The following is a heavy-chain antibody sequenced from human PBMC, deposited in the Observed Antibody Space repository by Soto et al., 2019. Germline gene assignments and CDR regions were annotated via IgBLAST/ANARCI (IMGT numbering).Heavy chain of an antibody. CDR2: ISSNGVGT. CDR1: AYALSVDA. Sequence: GCMRHASAAAAYALSVDAMDWVRHAPGKGLEYVSGISSNGVGTYYANSVQGRFTISRDNSKNTVYLQMGSLRPEDMAVYYCARRARPDFYYMDVWGKGTTVTVSS. J-gene: IGHJ6*03. V-gene: IGHV3-64*01. CDR3: ARRARPDFYYMDV. D-gene: IGHD6-6*01.